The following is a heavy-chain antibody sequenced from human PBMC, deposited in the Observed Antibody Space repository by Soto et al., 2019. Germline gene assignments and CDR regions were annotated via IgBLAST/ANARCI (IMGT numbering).Heavy chain of an antibody. D-gene: IGHD3-10*01. Sequence: GGSLRLSCAASGFTFSTYGMQWVRQAPGKGLEWVAVISYDRYLKYYVDAVKGRFTVARDNSKNTLFLEMNSLRVEDTAVYFCAKDFKVSGSHYGTLNYYYGMDVWGQGTTVTVSS. V-gene: IGHV3-30*18. CDR2: ISYDRYLK. CDR1: GFTFSTYG. CDR3: AKDFKVSGSHYGTLNYYYGMDV. J-gene: IGHJ6*02.